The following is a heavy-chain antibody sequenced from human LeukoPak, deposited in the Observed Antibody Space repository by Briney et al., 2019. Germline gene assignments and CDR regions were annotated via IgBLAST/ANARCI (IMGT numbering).Heavy chain of an antibody. CDR2: IYYSGST. D-gene: IGHD6-13*01. Sequence: SETLSLTCTVSGASVSGSAYYWGWIRQPPGKGLEWIGNIYYSGSTYYNESLESRVTISIDTSKNQFSLKLSSVTAADTAVYYCARDSRSWYPGRWFDPWGQGTLVTVSS. CDR1: GASVSGSAYY. CDR3: ARDSRSWYPGRWFDP. J-gene: IGHJ5*02. V-gene: IGHV4-39*07.